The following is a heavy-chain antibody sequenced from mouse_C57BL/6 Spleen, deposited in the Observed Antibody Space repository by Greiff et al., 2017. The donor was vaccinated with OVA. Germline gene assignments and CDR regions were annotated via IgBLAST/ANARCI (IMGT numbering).Heavy chain of an antibody. J-gene: IGHJ3*01. D-gene: IGHD2-3*01. Sequence: VQLQQSGAELVRPGASVKLSCTASGFNIKDDYMHWVKQRPEQGLEWIGWIDPENGDTEYASKFQGKATITADTSSNTAYLQLSSLTSEDTAVYYCTFLYDGYYVGGFAYWGQGTLVTVSA. CDR3: TFLYDGYYVGGFAY. CDR1: GFNIKDDY. V-gene: IGHV14-4*01. CDR2: IDPENGDT.